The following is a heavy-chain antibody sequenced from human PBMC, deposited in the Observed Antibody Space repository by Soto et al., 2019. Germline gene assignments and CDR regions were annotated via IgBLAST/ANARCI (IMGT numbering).Heavy chain of an antibody. D-gene: IGHD1-26*01. Sequence: ASVKVSCKASGYNFIYYPIHWVRQAPGQRLEWMGWINISSGNTDYSQNFQGRVTMTRDTSISTAYMELSSLTSADTAVYYCARFVRHQLPTIDYWGQGALVTVSS. CDR2: INISSGNT. CDR3: ARFVRHQLPTIDY. CDR1: GYNFIYYP. V-gene: IGHV1-8*01. J-gene: IGHJ4*02.